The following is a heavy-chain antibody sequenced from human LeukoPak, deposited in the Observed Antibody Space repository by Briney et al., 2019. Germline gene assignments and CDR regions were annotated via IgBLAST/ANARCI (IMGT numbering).Heavy chain of an antibody. CDR2: ISTSGSSI. CDR3: AKLFIWFGDL. CDR1: GFTFSDYY. V-gene: IGHV3-11*04. J-gene: IGHJ4*02. Sequence: NTGGSLRLSCAASGFTFSDYYMSWIRQAPGKGLEWVSYISTSGSSIYYADSVKGRFTISRDNSKNTLYLQMNSLRAEDTAVYYCAKLFIWFGDLWGQGTLVTVSS. D-gene: IGHD3-10*01.